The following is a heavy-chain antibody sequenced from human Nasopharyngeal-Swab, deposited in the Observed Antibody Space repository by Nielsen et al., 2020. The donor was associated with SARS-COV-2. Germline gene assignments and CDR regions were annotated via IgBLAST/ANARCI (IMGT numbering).Heavy chain of an antibody. J-gene: IGHJ5*02. CDR2: IYTRGST. CDR3: ARLYISPRRFDP. Sequence: SETLSLTCTVSGGSISSSSYYWSWIRQPAGKGLEWIGRIYTRGSTNYNPSLKSRVTISIDTSKNQFSLKLSSVTAADTAVYYCARLYISPRRFDPWGQGTLVTVSS. D-gene: IGHD2-2*02. V-gene: IGHV4-61*02. CDR1: GGSISSSSYY.